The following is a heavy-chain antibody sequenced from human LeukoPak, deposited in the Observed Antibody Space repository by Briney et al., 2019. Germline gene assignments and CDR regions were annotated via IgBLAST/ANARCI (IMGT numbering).Heavy chain of an antibody. CDR1: GFTFSSYG. D-gene: IGHD5-12*01. CDR3: ARELNSGYDY. CDR2: ISSSSSYI. J-gene: IGHJ4*02. Sequence: GGSLRLSCAASGFTFSSYGVSWVRQAPGKGLEWVSSISSSSSYIYYADSVKGRFTISRDNAKNSLYLQMNSLRAEDTAVYYCARELNSGYDYWGQGTLVTVSS. V-gene: IGHV3-21*01.